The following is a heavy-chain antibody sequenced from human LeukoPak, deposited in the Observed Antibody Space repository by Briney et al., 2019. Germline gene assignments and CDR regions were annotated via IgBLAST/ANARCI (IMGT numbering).Heavy chain of an antibody. V-gene: IGHV3-30-3*01. CDR1: GFTFSSYA. Sequence: PGGSLRLSCAASGFTFSSYAMHWVRQAPGKGLERVAVISYDGSNKYYADSVKGRFTISRDNSKNTLYLQMNSLRAEDTAVYYCARDAGQYSSGWYANHFDYRGQGTLVTVSS. J-gene: IGHJ4*02. CDR2: ISYDGSNK. D-gene: IGHD6-19*01. CDR3: ARDAGQYSSGWYANHFDY.